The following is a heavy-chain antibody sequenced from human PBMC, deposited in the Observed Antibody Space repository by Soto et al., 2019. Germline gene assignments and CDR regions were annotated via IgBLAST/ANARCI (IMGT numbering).Heavy chain of an antibody. D-gene: IGHD3-3*01. J-gene: IGHJ6*02. CDR1: GFTFSSYS. CDR3: ASILEWSRTDYYYYGMGV. Sequence: GGSLRLSCAASGFTFSSYSMNWVRQAPGKGLEWVSYISSSSSTIYYADSVKGRFTISRDNAKNSLYLQMNSLRDEDTAVYYCASILEWSRTDYYYYGMGVWGQGTTVTVSS. CDR2: ISSSSSTI. V-gene: IGHV3-48*02.